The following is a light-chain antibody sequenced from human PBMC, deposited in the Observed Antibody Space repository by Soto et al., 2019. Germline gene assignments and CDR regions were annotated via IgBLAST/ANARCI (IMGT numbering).Light chain of an antibody. J-gene: IGLJ1*01. V-gene: IGLV2-8*01. CDR1: SSDVGGYDY. CDR2: EVT. CDR3: SSYAGRTLYV. Sequence: SHPRSGSGAPGQGVLISRTATSSDVGGYDYVSWYQQRPGKAPKLLIHEVTKRPSGVPDRFSGSKSGNKASLTVSGLQAQDEADYYCSSYAGRTLYVFGTGTK.